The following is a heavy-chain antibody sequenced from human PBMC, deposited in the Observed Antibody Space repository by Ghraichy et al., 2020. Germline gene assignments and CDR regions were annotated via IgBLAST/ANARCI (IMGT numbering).Heavy chain of an antibody. CDR3: ARDLWGGIRYFDY. V-gene: IGHV1-2*02. Sequence: ASMKVSCKASGYTFTGYYMHWVRQAPGQGLEWMGWINPNSGGTNYAQKFQGRVTMTRDTSISTAYMELSRLRSDDTAVYYCARDLWGGIRYFDYWGQGTLVTVSS. CDR2: INPNSGGT. D-gene: IGHD3-16*01. CDR1: GYTFTGYY. J-gene: IGHJ4*02.